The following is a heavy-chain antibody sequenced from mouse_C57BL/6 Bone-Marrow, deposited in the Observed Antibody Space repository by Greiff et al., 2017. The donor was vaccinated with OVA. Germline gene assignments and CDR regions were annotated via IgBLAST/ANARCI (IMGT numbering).Heavy chain of an antibody. V-gene: IGHV1-7*01. CDR1: GYTFTSYW. CDR3: ARHITTVVSPYAMDY. CDR2: INPSSGYT. J-gene: IGHJ4*01. D-gene: IGHD1-1*01. Sequence: QVQLQQSGAELAKPGASVKLSCKASGYTFTSYWMHWVKQRPGQGLEWIGYINPSSGYTKYNQKFKDKATLTADKSSSTAYMQLSSLTSEDSADYYCARHITTVVSPYAMDYWGQGTSVTVSS.